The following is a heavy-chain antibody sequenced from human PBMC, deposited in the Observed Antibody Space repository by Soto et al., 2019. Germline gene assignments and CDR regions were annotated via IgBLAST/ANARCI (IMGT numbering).Heavy chain of an antibody. CDR2: VSPHGANT. Sequence: GGSLRLSCVASGFTFGSYGINWVRQAPGKGLEWVAGVSPHGANTYYADSVRGRFIISRDDSRNTVSLDMNSLRGEDSAVYYCATEGAKTTWNFDYWGQGTVVTVSS. J-gene: IGHJ4*02. CDR3: ATEGAKTTWNFDY. D-gene: IGHD1-1*01. V-gene: IGHV3-23*01. CDR1: GFTFGSYG.